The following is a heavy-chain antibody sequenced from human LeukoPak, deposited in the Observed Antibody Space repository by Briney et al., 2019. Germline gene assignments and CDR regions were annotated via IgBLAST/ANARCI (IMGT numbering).Heavy chain of an antibody. V-gene: IGHV4-4*07. CDR2: IYTSGST. CDR3: ARVLRYCSGGNCYSGGLGYMDV. CDR1: GGSISSYY. Sequence: SETLSLTCTVSGGSISSYYWSWIRQPAGKGLEWIGRIYTSGSTNYNPSLKSRVTISVDTSKNQFSLKLSSVTAADTAVYYCARVLRYCSGGNCYSGGLGYMDVWGQGTLVTVSS. J-gene: IGHJ4*02. D-gene: IGHD2-15*01.